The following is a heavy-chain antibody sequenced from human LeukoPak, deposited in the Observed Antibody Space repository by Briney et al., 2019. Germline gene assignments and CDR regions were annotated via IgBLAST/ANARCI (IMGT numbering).Heavy chain of an antibody. CDR2: IKQDGSEK. V-gene: IGHV3-7*01. Sequence: PGGSLRLSCAASGFTFSSYSMSWVRQAPGKGLEWVANIKQDGSEKYYVDSVKGRFTISRDNAKNSLYLQMNSLRAEDTAVYYCARDSEWLSDNWFDPWGQGTLVTVSS. CDR1: GFTFSSYS. CDR3: ARDSEWLSDNWFDP. J-gene: IGHJ5*02. D-gene: IGHD3-3*01.